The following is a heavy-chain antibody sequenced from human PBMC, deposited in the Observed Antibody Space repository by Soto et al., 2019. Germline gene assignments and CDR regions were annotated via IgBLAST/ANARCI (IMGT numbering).Heavy chain of an antibody. CDR1: GGTFSSYA. Sequence: QVQLVQSGAEVKKPGSSVKVSCKASGGTFSSYAISWVRQAPGQGLEWMGGIIPIFGTANYAQKFQGRVTITADESTSTAYMELSGLRSEDTAVYYCARAGCSSTSCSRLADNWFDPWGQGTLVTVSS. D-gene: IGHD2-2*01. CDR3: ARAGCSSTSCSRLADNWFDP. V-gene: IGHV1-69*01. CDR2: IIPIFGTA. J-gene: IGHJ5*02.